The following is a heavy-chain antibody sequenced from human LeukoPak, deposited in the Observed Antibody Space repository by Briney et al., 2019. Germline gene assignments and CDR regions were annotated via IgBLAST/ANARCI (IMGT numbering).Heavy chain of an antibody. CDR3: AKTRGRYFYGMDV. D-gene: IGHD5-24*01. Sequence: GGSLRLSCAASGFTFGDFAMHWVRQVPGKGPEWVSGISYNGDNIAYADSVKGRFTISRDNAKNSLYLQMNSLRVEDTALYYCAKTRGRYFYGMDVWGQGTTVTVSS. CDR1: GFTFGDFA. CDR2: ISYNGDNI. V-gene: IGHV3-9*01. J-gene: IGHJ6*02.